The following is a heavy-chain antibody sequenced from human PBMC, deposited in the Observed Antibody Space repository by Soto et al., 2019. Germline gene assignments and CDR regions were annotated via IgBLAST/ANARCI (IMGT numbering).Heavy chain of an antibody. Sequence: PSQTLSLTCAISGDSVSSNSAAWNWIRQSPSRGLEWLGRTYYRSKWYNDYAVSVKSRITINPDTSKNQSSLQLNSVTPEDTAVYYCARDRATIFGVVIISEYNWFDPWGQGTLVTVSS. CDR2: TYYRSKWYN. V-gene: IGHV6-1*01. J-gene: IGHJ5*02. CDR3: ARDRATIFGVVIISEYNWFDP. CDR1: GDSVSSNSAA. D-gene: IGHD3-3*01.